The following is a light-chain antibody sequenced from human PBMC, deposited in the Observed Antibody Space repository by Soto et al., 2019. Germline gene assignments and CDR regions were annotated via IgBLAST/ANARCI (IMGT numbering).Light chain of an antibody. CDR1: QSVGSRY. Sequence: EIVLTQSPGTLSLSPGERATLSCRASQSVGSRYLSWYQQKPGQAPRLLIYGASSRATGIPDRFSGSGSGTDFTLTISRLGPEDFAVYSCQQYGNSLTSTFGQGTKLEI. CDR3: QQYGNSLTST. J-gene: IGKJ2*01. V-gene: IGKV3-20*01. CDR2: GAS.